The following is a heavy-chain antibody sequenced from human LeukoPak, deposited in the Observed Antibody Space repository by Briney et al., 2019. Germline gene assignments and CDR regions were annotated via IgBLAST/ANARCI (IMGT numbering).Heavy chain of an antibody. V-gene: IGHV3-30*04. J-gene: IGHJ4*02. CDR1: GFTFSSYA. CDR3: VKDSKRWKTYYYESGSHYFDY. CDR2: ISYDGSNK. Sequence: PGGSLRLSCAASGFTFSSYAIHWVRQAPGKGLEWVAVISYDGSNKYYADSVKGRFTISRDNSKNTLYLQMNSLRAEDTAVYYCVKDSKRWKTYYYESGSHYFDYWGQGTLVTVSS. D-gene: IGHD3-10*01.